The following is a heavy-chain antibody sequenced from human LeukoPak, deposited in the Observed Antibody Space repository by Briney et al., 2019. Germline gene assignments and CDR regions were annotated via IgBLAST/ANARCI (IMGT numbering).Heavy chain of an antibody. CDR1: GFTFSSYA. J-gene: IGHJ3*02. D-gene: IGHD2-2*02. Sequence: GGSLRLSCAASGFTFSSYAMHWVRQAPGKGLEWVAVISYDGSNKYYADSVKGRFTISRDNSKNTLYLQMNSLRAEDTAVYYCARDQHGCSSTSCYTNGHDAFDIWGQGTMVTVSS. CDR3: ARDQHGCSSTSCYTNGHDAFDI. V-gene: IGHV3-30-3*01. CDR2: ISYDGSNK.